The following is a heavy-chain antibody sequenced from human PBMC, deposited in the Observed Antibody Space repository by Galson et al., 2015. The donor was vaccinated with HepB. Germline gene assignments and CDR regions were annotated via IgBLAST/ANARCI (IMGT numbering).Heavy chain of an antibody. J-gene: IGHJ4*02. Sequence: SVKVSCKASGYTFTSYAMHWVRQAPGQRLEWMGWINAGNGNTKYSQKFQGRVTITRDTSASTAYMELSSLRSEDTAVYYCARFLLLHSSSWPPDYWGQGTLVTVSS. V-gene: IGHV1-3*01. CDR2: INAGNGNT. CDR1: GYTFTSYA. D-gene: IGHD6-13*01. CDR3: ARFLLLHSSSWPPDY.